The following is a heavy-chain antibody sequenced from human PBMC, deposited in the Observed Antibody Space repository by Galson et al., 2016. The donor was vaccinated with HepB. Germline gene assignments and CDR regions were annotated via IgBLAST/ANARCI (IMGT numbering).Heavy chain of an antibody. Sequence: SLRLSCAASGFTFSDNYMSWIRQAPGKGLEWVSGITSGGTTYYADSVKGRFTISRDNSKNILYLQMKSLRDEDTAVYYCAKRPYSYGWHYGMDVWGQGTTVTVSS. CDR2: ITSGGTT. D-gene: IGHD5-18*01. CDR3: AKRPYSYGWHYGMDV. J-gene: IGHJ6*02. CDR1: GFTFSDNY. V-gene: IGHV3-53*01.